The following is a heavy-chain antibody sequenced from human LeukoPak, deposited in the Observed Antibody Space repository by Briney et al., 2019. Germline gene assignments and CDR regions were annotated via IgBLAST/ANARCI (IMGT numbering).Heavy chain of an antibody. V-gene: IGHV3-30*02. CDR2: IRYDGSKK. CDR3: ARSPAGANYYLDV. CDR1: GFTFSSYG. Sequence: GGSLRLSCAASGFTFSSYGMHWVRQAPGKGLEWVTFIRYDGSKKYYADSVKGRFTISRDNAKNSLSLQMNSLRAEDTAVYYCARSPAGANYYLDVWGKGTTVTISS. J-gene: IGHJ6*03. D-gene: IGHD1-14*01.